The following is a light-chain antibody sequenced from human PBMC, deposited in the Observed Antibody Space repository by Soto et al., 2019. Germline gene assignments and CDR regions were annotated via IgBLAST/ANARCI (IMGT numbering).Light chain of an antibody. CDR3: YTYAGGSTYL. V-gene: IGLV2-23*01. J-gene: IGLJ1*01. CDR2: EDI. Sequence: ALTQPASVSGSPGQSITTSCTGTSSDVGSYSLLSWYQHHPGKAPKLIIYEDIKGPSGVSNRFSGSKSGNTASLRISGLQAEDEADYYCYTYAGGSTYLFGTGTKVTVL. CDR1: SSDVGSYSL.